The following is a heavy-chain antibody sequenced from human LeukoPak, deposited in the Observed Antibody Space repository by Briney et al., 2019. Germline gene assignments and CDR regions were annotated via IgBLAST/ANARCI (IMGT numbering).Heavy chain of an antibody. CDR1: GFAFSSYN. J-gene: IGHJ6*02. CDR3: ARRPYSDTSGRLSDV. D-gene: IGHD3-22*01. CDR2: IGSSGSST. V-gene: IGHV3-48*02. Sequence: GGSLRLSCAASGFAFSSYNMNWVRQAPGKGLEWISYIGSSGSSTHYADSVGGRFTISRDNAKNSLYLQMNSLRDEDTAVYFCARRPYSDTSGRLSDVWGQGTTVTVSS.